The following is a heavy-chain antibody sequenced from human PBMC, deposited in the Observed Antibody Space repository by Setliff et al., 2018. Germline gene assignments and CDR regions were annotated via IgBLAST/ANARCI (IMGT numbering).Heavy chain of an antibody. CDR2: IHVSGGST. D-gene: IGHD3-16*01. Sequence: GGSLRLSCVASTFTFSKYAVTWVRQAPGKGLEWVSSIHVSGGSTYYADSVKGRFTISRDNSKNTLYLQMNSLRAEDTAVYYCAKEITEVIISGLDFRGQGTVVTVSS. J-gene: IGHJ4*02. V-gene: IGHV3-23*01. CDR1: TFTFSKYA. CDR3: AKEITEVIISGLDF.